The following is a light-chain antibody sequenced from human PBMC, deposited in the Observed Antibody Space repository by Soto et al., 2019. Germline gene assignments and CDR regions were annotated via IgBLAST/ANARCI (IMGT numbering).Light chain of an antibody. V-gene: IGKV3-15*01. J-gene: IGKJ5*01. CDR3: QQYNNWPRIT. CDR2: DAS. CDR1: QSVSTK. Sequence: EIVMTQSPATLSVSPGERVTLSCRASQSVSTKLAWYQQKPGQAPRILIYDASIRATGIPARFSGSGSGTEFTLTVGSLQSEDFAVYYCQQYNNWPRITFGQGTRLEIK.